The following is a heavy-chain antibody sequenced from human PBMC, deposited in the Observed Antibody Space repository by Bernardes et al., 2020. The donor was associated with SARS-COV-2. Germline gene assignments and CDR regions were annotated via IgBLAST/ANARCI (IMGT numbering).Heavy chain of an antibody. Sequence: SETLSLTCTVSGSSISRHYWGWIRQPPGTGLEWIGFIFHSGSTGYNPSLESRVTISVDTSKNQFSLRLSSVTAADTAVYYCARDRMRGTTISGGVRRTSGGGMDVWGQGTTVIVSS. CDR1: GSSISRHY. J-gene: IGHJ6*02. CDR2: IFHSGST. D-gene: IGHD3-3*01. CDR3: ARDRMRGTTISGGVRRTSGGGMDV. V-gene: IGHV4-59*11.